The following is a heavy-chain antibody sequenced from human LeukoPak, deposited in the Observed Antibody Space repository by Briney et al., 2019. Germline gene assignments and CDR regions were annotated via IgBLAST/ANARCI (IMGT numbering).Heavy chain of an antibody. CDR3: ARFFGDDFDT. D-gene: IGHD3-3*01. V-gene: IGHV3-74*01. Sequence: PGGSLRLSCAASGFTFSSYAMTWVRQAPGKGLEWVSRMRNAGGDTAYTDSVKGRFTISRDNAKNTLYLQMNGLNVEDTAVYYRARFFGDDFDTWGQGTMVTVSS. CDR2: MRNAGGDT. CDR1: GFTFSSYA. J-gene: IGHJ3*02.